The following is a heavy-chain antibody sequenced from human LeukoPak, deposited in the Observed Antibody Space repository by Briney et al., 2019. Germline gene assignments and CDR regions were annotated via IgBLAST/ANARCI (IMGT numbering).Heavy chain of an antibody. CDR3: ARDSISGSYVHFDN. J-gene: IGHJ4*02. Sequence: ASVKVSCKASGYSLTRYAMNWVRQAPGQGLEWMGWINTATGNPTYAQGFTGRFVFSLDTSVSTAYLQISSLKAEDTAVYYCARDSISGSYVHFDNWGQGTLVTVSS. CDR1: GYSLTRYA. D-gene: IGHD1-26*01. CDR2: INTATGNP. V-gene: IGHV7-4-1*02.